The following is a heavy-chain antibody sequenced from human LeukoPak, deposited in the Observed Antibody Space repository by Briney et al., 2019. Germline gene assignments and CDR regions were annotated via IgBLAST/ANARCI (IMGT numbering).Heavy chain of an antibody. D-gene: IGHD3-22*01. CDR2: IYYSGST. V-gene: IGHV4-31*03. CDR3: ARDRKTYYDSSGYYYFDAFDI. J-gene: IGHJ3*02. Sequence: SETLSLTCTVSGGSISSGSYYWSWIRQHPGKGLEWIGYIYYSGSTYYNPSLKSRVTISVDTSKGQFSLKLSSVTAADTAVYYCARDRKTYYDSSGYYYFDAFDIWGQGTMVTVSS. CDR1: GGSISSGSYY.